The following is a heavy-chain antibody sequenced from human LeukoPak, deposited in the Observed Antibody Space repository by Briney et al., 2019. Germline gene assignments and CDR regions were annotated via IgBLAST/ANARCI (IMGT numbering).Heavy chain of an antibody. V-gene: IGHV3-30*02. D-gene: IGHD3-3*01. CDR1: GFTFSSYS. J-gene: IGHJ4*02. CDR2: IRYDGSNK. CDR3: AKVLGSTFGVDLHDY. Sequence: PGGSLRLSCAASGFTFSSYSMHWVRQAPGKGLEWVAFIRYDGSNKYYADSVKGRFTISRDNSKNTLYLQMNSLRAEDTAVYYCAKVLGSTFGVDLHDYWGQGTLVTVSS.